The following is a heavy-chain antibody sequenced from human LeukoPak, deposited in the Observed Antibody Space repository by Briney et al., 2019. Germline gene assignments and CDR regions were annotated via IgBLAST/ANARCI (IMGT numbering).Heavy chain of an antibody. CDR2: ISQSGST. Sequence: SQTLSLTCGVSARSFSFYYWSWIRQPPGKGLEWIGEISQSGSTNYNPSLKSRVNISLDTSENQFSLKLSSVTAADTAVYYCARALGAFDVWGQGTMVTVSS. J-gene: IGHJ3*01. CDR3: ARALGAFDV. V-gene: IGHV4-34*01. CDR1: ARSFSFYY.